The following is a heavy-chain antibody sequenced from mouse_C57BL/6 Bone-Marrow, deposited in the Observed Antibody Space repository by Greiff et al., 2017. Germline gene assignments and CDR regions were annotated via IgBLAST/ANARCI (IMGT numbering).Heavy chain of an antibody. Sequence: VKLQQPGAELVMPGASVKLSCKASGYTFTSYWMHWVKQRPGQGLEWIGEIDPADSYTNYNQKFKGKATLTVDKSSSTAYMQLSSLTSEDSAVYYCARLGYWGQGTSVTVSS. CDR1: GYTFTSYW. CDR3: ARLGY. J-gene: IGHJ4*01. CDR2: IDPADSYT. V-gene: IGHV1-69*01.